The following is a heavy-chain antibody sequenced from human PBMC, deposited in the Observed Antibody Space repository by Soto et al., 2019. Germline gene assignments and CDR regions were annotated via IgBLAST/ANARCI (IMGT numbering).Heavy chain of an antibody. CDR2: INSDGSNT. CDR3: ARFGNYYDSSGFLY. D-gene: IGHD3-22*01. J-gene: IGHJ4*02. V-gene: IGHV3-74*01. Sequence: GSLRLSCAASGFSFSGYWMHWVRQAPGEGLVWVSRINSDGSNTNYADSVKGRFTISRDNAKNTLYLQMNSLRAEDTAVYYCARFGNYYDSSGFLYWGQGTLVTVSS. CDR1: GFSFSGYW.